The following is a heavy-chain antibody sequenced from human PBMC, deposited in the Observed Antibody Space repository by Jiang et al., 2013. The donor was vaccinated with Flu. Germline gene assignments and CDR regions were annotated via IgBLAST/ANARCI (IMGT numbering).Heavy chain of an antibody. V-gene: IGHV4-59*13. CDR2: IYYSGNT. Sequence: GSGLVKPSETLSLTCTVSGGSISSYSWSWIRQPPGKELEWVGSIYYSGNTNYNPSLKSRVTISVDTSKNRLSLKVRSVTAADTAVYYCAKDLDQFYGMDVWGQGTTVTVSS. CDR3: AKDLDQFYGMDV. CDR1: GGSISSYS. D-gene: IGHD2-2*01. J-gene: IGHJ6*02.